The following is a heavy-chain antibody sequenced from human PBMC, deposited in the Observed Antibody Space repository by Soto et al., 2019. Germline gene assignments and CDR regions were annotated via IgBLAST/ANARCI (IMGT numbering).Heavy chain of an antibody. D-gene: IGHD3-3*01. Sequence: KASETLSLTCAVSGGSISSGGYSWSWIRQPPGKGLEWIGYIYHSGSTYYNPSLKSRVTISVDRSKNQFSLKLSPVTAADTAVYYCARAAGRFLEWLNWFDPWGQGTLVTVSS. J-gene: IGHJ5*02. V-gene: IGHV4-30-2*01. CDR3: ARAAGRFLEWLNWFDP. CDR1: GGSISSGGYS. CDR2: IYHSGST.